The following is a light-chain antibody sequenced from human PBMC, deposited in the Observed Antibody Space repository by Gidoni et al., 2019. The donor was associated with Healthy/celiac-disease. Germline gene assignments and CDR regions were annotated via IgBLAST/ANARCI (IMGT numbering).Light chain of an antibody. CDR1: QSVNSN. CDR2: GAS. Sequence: EIVMTQSPATLSVSPGERATLSCRASQSVNSNLAWYQQKPGQAPRLLIYGASTRATGIPARFSGSGSGTEFILTISSLQSEDFAVYYCQQYNNWPPYTFGQGTKLEIK. V-gene: IGKV3-15*01. CDR3: QQYNNWPPYT. J-gene: IGKJ2*01.